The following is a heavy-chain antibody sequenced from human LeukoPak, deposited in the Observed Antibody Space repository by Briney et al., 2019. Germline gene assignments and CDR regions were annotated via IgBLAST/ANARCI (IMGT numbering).Heavy chain of an antibody. J-gene: IGHJ4*02. CDR2: LWAHGRSE. D-gene: IGHD3-22*01. CDR1: GFTLRSHG. CDR3: WRDEDTSSHYSLFEY. Sequence: GGSLRLSCAASGFTLRSHGMHWVRQAPGKGLEGGAVLWAHGRSEYYADSVKGRFSISRDTSSSTVDLQMKSLRVEDTAVYYSWRDEDTSSHYSLFEYWGRGTRVSVSS. V-gene: IGHV3-33*01.